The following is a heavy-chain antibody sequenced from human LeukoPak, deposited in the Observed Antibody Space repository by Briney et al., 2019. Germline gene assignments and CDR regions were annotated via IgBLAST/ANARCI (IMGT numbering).Heavy chain of an antibody. CDR1: GYTFTSYD. D-gene: IGHD2-2*03. Sequence: GASVKVSCKASGYTFTSYDINWVRQATGQGLEWMGWMNPNSGNTGYAQKFRGRVTMTRNTSISTACMELSSLRSEDTAVYYCARGHIGGYCSSTSCFRWRFMDVWGKGTTVTVSS. V-gene: IGHV1-8*01. CDR2: MNPNSGNT. J-gene: IGHJ6*04. CDR3: ARGHIGGYCSSTSCFRWRFMDV.